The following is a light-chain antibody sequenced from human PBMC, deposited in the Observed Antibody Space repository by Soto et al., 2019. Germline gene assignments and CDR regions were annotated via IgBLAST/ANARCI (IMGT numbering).Light chain of an antibody. CDR1: QSVSRSY. J-gene: IGKJ4*01. V-gene: IGKV3-20*01. CDR2: DAS. Sequence: EIVLTQSPGTLSLSPGERATLSCRASQSVSRSYLAWYQQKPGQAPRLLIYDASSRATGIPDRFSGSRSATAYTLTISSLEPEEFAVYYCQQYGSSSLTFGGGTKVEIK. CDR3: QQYGSSSLT.